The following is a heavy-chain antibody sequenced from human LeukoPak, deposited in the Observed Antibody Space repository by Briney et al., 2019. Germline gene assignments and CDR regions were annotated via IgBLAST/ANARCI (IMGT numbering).Heavy chain of an antibody. CDR2: FDPEDGET. CDR3: ATSPGYLDAFDI. J-gene: IGHJ3*02. CDR1: GYTLTELS. D-gene: IGHD2-2*03. V-gene: IGHV1-24*01. Sequence: GASVKVSCKVSGYTLTELSMHWVRQAPGKGLEWMGGFDPEDGETIYAQKFQGRVTMTEDTSTDTAYMELSSLRSEDTAVYYCATSPGYLDAFDIWGQGTMVTVSS.